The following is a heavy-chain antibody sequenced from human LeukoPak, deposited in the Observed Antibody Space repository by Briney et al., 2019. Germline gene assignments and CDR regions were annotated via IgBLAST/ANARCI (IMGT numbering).Heavy chain of an antibody. Sequence: SQTLSLTCNVSGGSISSGDHYWSWIRQPPGKGLEWVGHIYYSGSTYYNPSLKSRVTISVDTSKNQFSLKLSSVSAADTAVYYCARRGYCSGGSCYAGLNWFDPWGQGTLVTVSS. D-gene: IGHD2-15*01. CDR3: ARRGYCSGGSCYAGLNWFDP. V-gene: IGHV4-30-4*01. CDR2: IYYSGST. CDR1: GGSISSGDHY. J-gene: IGHJ5*02.